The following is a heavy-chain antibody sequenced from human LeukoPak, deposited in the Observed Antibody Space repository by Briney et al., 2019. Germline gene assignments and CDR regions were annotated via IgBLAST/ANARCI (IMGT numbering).Heavy chain of an antibody. CDR1: GYSFINYG. V-gene: IGHV1-18*01. Sequence: ASVKVSCKTFGYSFINYGISWVRQAPGQGLEWVGWISGDTGNTRYAQRVQGRVTMTTETSTSTAYMELRSLRSDDTAVYYCARASGYVEIDYWGRGTLVTVSS. CDR2: ISGDTGNT. CDR3: ARASGYVEIDY. D-gene: IGHD6-25*01. J-gene: IGHJ4*02.